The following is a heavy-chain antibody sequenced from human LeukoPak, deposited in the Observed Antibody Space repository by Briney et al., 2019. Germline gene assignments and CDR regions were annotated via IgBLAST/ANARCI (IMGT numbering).Heavy chain of an antibody. CDR1: DASISSYY. Sequence: PSETLSLTCTVSDASISSYYWSWIRQPPGKELEWIGYIYYTGSTDYNPSLKSRVTMSVDTSKNQFSLKLSSVTAADTAVYYCARGPGGSSSSDFDYWGQGTLVTVSS. CDR2: IYYTGST. D-gene: IGHD6-6*01. J-gene: IGHJ4*02. V-gene: IGHV4-59*08. CDR3: ARGPGGSSSSDFDY.